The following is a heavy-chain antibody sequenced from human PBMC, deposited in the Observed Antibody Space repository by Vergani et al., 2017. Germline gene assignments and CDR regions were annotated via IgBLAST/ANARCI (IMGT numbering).Heavy chain of an antibody. Sequence: QVQLVQSGAEVKKPGASVKVSCKASGYTFTSYYMHWVRQAPGQGLEWMGIINPSGGSTSYAQKFQCRVTMTRDTSTSTVYMELSSLRSEDTAVYYCTRGTPTFYQFDPWGQGTLVTVSS. V-gene: IGHV1-46*03. CDR3: TRGTPTFYQFDP. J-gene: IGHJ5*02. CDR1: GYTFTSYY. D-gene: IGHD3-16*01. CDR2: INPSGGST.